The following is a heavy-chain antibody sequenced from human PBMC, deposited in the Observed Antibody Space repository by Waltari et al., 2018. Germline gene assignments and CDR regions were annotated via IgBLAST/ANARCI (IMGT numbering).Heavy chain of an antibody. CDR2: IYHSGST. V-gene: IGHV4-30-2*01. CDR3: ARGRSYYDSSGYYYPADY. J-gene: IGHJ4*02. Sequence: QLQLQESGSGLVKPSQTLSLTCAVSGGSISSGGYSWSWLRQPPGKGLEWIGYIYHSGSTYYNPSLKSRFTISVDRSKNPFSLKLSSVTAADTAVYYCARGRSYYDSSGYYYPADYWGQGTLVTVSS. D-gene: IGHD3-22*01. CDR1: GGSISSGGYS.